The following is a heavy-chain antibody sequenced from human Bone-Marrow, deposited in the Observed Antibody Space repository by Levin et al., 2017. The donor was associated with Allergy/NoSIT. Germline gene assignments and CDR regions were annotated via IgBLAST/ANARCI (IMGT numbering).Heavy chain of an antibody. J-gene: IGHJ4*02. CDR3: SGEGYSGYEMFDY. D-gene: IGHD5-12*01. Sequence: GGSLRLSCTGSPFIFNNAWMKWVRQAPGKGLEWVGRIKSKSDGGTTDYAAPVKGRFTISRDDSKNTLYLQMNSLKTEDTAVYYCSGEGYSGYEMFDYWGQGTLVTVSS. CDR2: IKSKSDGGTT. V-gene: IGHV3-15*01. CDR1: PFIFNNAW.